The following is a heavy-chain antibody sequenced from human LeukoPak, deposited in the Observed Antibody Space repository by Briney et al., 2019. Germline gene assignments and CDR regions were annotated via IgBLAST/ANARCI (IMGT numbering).Heavy chain of an antibody. V-gene: IGHV3-53*01. J-gene: IGHJ4*02. CDR1: GFTVSSTY. Sequence: PGGSLRLSCAASGFTVSSTYMYWVRQAPGKGQGWVSVIYSDGSTYYADSVKGRFTISRDDSKNTLYLQMNSLRAEDTAVYYCARAPNWRFDYWGQGTLVTVSS. CDR2: IYSDGST. CDR3: ARAPNWRFDY. D-gene: IGHD1-1*01.